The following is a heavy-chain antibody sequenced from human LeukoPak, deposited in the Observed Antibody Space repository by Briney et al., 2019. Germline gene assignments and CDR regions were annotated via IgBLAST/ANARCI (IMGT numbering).Heavy chain of an antibody. D-gene: IGHD3-10*01. Sequence: KPSETLSLTCSVYGGSFSGYYWSWLRPPPGKGLEWVGVLNHCGSTNYNQSLKRRVTISVDAYKHQFSLKLSSVTAADTAVYYCARRVNYYYGSGSYYNAHNWFDPWGEGTLVTVSS. CDR2: LNHCGST. CDR3: ARRVNYYYGSGSYYNAHNWFDP. CDR1: GGSFSGYY. V-gene: IGHV4-34*01. J-gene: IGHJ5*02.